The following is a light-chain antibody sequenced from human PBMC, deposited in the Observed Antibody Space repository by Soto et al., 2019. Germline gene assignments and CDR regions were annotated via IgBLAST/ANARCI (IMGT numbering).Light chain of an antibody. CDR1: QSVSTR. CDR3: QHYQSYSET. V-gene: IGKV1-5*01. J-gene: IGKJ1*01. Sequence: DIQMTQSPSTLSASVGDRVTITCRDSQSVSTRLAWYQQKPGKAPKLLIYDASSLQTGVPSRFSGSGSGAEFTLTISSLQPDDFATYYCQHYQSYSETFGHGTKVEIK. CDR2: DAS.